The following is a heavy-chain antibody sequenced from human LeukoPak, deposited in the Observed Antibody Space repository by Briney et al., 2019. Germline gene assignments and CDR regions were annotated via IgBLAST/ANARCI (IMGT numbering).Heavy chain of an antibody. Sequence: PSETLSLTCTVSGGSISSYYWSWIRQPPGKGLEWIGYIYYSGSTNYNPSLKSRVTISVDTSKNQFSLKLRSVTAADTAVYYCARVTGYVIEDYFDYWGRGTLVTVSS. CDR1: GGSISSYY. D-gene: IGHD3-22*01. V-gene: IGHV4-59*01. CDR3: ARVTGYVIEDYFDY. CDR2: IYYSGST. J-gene: IGHJ4*02.